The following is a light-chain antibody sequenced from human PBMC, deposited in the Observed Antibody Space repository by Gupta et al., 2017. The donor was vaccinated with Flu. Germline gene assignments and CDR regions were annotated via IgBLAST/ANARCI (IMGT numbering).Light chain of an antibody. CDR1: QSVSSN. J-gene: IGKJ4*01. V-gene: IGKV3-15*01. Sequence: EIVMTQSPATLSVSPGERATLSCRVSQSVSSNLAWYQQKPGQAPRLLIYGASTRATGIPARFSGSGSGTEFTLTISSLQSEDFAVYYCQQDNNWPLTFGGGTKVEIK. CDR3: QQDNNWPLT. CDR2: GAS.